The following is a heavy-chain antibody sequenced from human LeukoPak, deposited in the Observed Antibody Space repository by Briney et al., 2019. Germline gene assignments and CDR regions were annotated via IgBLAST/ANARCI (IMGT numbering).Heavy chain of an antibody. Sequence: PGGSLRLSCAASGFTFDDYGMSWVRQAPGKGLEWVSGINWNGGSTGYADSVKGRFTNSRDNAKNSLYLQMNSLRAEDTALYYCAREDWVPDCSGGSCYYMDVWSKGTTVTVSS. V-gene: IGHV3-20*04. CDR3: AREDWVPDCSGGSCYYMDV. J-gene: IGHJ6*03. CDR2: INWNGGST. D-gene: IGHD2-15*01. CDR1: GFTFDDYG.